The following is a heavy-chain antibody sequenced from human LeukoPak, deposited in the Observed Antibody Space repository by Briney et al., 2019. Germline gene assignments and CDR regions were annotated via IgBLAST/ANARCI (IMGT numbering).Heavy chain of an antibody. V-gene: IGHV4-59*08. CDR3: ARHFRAFDI. CDR2: IYYTGST. CDR1: GGCLSNYY. J-gene: IGHJ3*02. Sequence: PSETLSLTCTVSGGCLSNYYWSWIRQPPGKGLDWIGFIYYTGSTNYNPSLKGRVTISVDTSKNQFALKLTSVTAADTAVYYCARHFRAFDIWGQGTMVTVAS.